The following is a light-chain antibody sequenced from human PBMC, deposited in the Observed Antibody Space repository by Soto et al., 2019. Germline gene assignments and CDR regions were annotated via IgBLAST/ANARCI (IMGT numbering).Light chain of an antibody. Sequence: QSVLTQPASVSGSPGQSVTISCTGASSDVGPYDFVSWYQQHPGKAPKLMIYEVSNRPSGVSKRFSGSKSGNTASLTISGLQAEDEADYYCSSYTTSSTYVFGTGTKVTVL. V-gene: IGLV2-14*01. CDR2: EVS. CDR3: SSYTTSSTYV. CDR1: SSDVGPYDF. J-gene: IGLJ1*01.